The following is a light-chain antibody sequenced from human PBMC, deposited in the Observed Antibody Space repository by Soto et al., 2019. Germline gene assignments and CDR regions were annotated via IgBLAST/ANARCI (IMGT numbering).Light chain of an antibody. CDR1: QSVGSDY. CDR2: EGS. CDR3: QQYYRSPET. J-gene: IGKJ1*01. Sequence: EVVLTQSPGTLSLSPGERATPSCRASQSVGSDYVAWYQHKPGQAPRLLIFEGSRRTTGVPDRFSGGGSGTDFTLTISRLEPEDFAVYHCQQYYRSPETFGQGTKVDIK. V-gene: IGKV3-20*01.